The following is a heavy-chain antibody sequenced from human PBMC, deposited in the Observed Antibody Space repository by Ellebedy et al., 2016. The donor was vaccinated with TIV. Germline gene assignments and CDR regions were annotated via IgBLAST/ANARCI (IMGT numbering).Heavy chain of an antibody. D-gene: IGHD1-7*01. CDR1: GYTFSNYY. Sequence: ASVKVSXXASGYTFSNYYMHWVRQAPGQGLEWMGWINPNSGGTNYAQKFQGRVTMTRDTSISTAYMELSRLRSDDTAVYYCASDPPGGSLELRYWGQGTLVTVSS. CDR2: INPNSGGT. CDR3: ASDPPGGSLELRY. V-gene: IGHV1-2*02. J-gene: IGHJ4*02.